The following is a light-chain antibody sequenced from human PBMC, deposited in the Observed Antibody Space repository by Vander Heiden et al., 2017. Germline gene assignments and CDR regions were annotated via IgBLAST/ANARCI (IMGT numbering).Light chain of an antibody. Sequence: EIVMTQSPATLSVSPGEVATLSCRASQSISDLLAWYQQKPGQAPRLLVFDATTRATGIPARFTGSGSGTDFTLIISSLQSEDFAVYYCQQYKNWPLTFGGGTKVEIK. J-gene: IGKJ4*01. CDR1: QSISDL. V-gene: IGKV3-15*01. CDR3: QQYKNWPLT. CDR2: DAT.